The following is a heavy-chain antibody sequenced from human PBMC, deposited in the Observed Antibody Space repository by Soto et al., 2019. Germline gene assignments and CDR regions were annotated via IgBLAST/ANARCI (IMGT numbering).Heavy chain of an antibody. CDR2: IYHSGST. D-gene: IGHD3-10*01. CDR3: ARDFGFGEGDGMDV. J-gene: IGHJ6*02. V-gene: IGHV4-38-2*02. Sequence: KASETLSLTCAVSGYSISSGYYWGWIRQPPGKGLEWIGSIYHSGSTYYNTSLKSRVTISVDTSKNQFSLKLSSVTAADTAVDYCARDFGFGEGDGMDVWGQGTTVTVSS. CDR1: GYSISSGYY.